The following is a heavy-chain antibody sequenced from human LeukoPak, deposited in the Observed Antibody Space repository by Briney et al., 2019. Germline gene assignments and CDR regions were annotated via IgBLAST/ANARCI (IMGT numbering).Heavy chain of an antibody. V-gene: IGHV5-51*01. D-gene: IGHD3-3*01. J-gene: IGHJ1*01. CDR2: IYPGDSDT. Sequence: GEPLKISCKGSGYSFTSYWIGWVRQMPGKGLEWMGFIYPGDSDTRYSPSFQGQVTISADKSISTAYLQWSSLKASDTAIYYCARRYDNAEYFQEWGQGTLVTVSS. CDR3: ARRYDNAEYFQE. CDR1: GYSFTSYW.